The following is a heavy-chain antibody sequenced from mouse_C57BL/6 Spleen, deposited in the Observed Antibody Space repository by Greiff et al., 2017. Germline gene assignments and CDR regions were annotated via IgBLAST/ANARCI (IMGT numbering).Heavy chain of an antibody. CDR3: ARGDGYYGYFDY. J-gene: IGHJ2*01. D-gene: IGHD2-3*01. CDR2: INPGSGGT. V-gene: IGHV1-54*01. Sequence: LQESGAELVRPGTSVKVSCKASGYAFTNYLIEWVKQRPGQGLEWIGVINPGSGGTNYNEKFKGKATLTADKSSSTAYMQLSSLTSEDSAVYFCARGDGYYGYFDYWGQGTTLTVSS. CDR1: GYAFTNYL.